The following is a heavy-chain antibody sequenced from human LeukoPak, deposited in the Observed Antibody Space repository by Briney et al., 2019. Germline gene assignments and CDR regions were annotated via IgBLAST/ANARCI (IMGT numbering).Heavy chain of an antibody. CDR3: ARAVYCSSTSCYDYYFDY. CDR1: GFTFSSYS. Sequence: GGSLRLSCAASGFTFSSYSMNWVRQAPGKGLEWVSSISSSSSYIYYADSVKGRFTISRDSAKNSLYLQMNSLRAEDTAVYYCARAVYCSSTSCYDYYFDYWGQGTLVTVSS. V-gene: IGHV3-21*01. CDR2: ISSSSSYI. D-gene: IGHD2-2*01. J-gene: IGHJ4*02.